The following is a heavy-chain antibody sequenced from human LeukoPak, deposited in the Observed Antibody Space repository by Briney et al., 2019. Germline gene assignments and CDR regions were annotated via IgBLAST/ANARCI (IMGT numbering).Heavy chain of an antibody. Sequence: SETLSLTCAVYGGSFSGYYWSWIRQPPGKGLEWIGEINHSGSTNYNPSLKSRVTISVDTSKNQFSLKLSSVTAADTAVYYCASHYSSNWVFDPWGQGTLVTVSS. CDR3: ASHYSSNWVFDP. CDR2: INHSGST. CDR1: GGSFSGYY. V-gene: IGHV4-34*01. D-gene: IGHD6-13*01. J-gene: IGHJ5*02.